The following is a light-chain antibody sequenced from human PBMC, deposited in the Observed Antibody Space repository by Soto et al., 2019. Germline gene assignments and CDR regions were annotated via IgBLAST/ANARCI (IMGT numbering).Light chain of an antibody. V-gene: IGKV3-20*01. CDR3: QQYANSPIT. Sequence: ELVLTQSPGTLSLSPGESATLSFRSSQPVSSDFLAWYQQKPGQAPRLLIYGVSSRASGIPDRFFGSGSGTDFTLTINRPEPEDFAVYYCQQYANSPITFGQGTRLEIK. CDR1: QPVSSDF. J-gene: IGKJ5*01. CDR2: GVS.